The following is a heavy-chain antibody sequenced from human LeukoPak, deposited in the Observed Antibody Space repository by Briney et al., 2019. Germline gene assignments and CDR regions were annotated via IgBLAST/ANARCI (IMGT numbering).Heavy chain of an antibody. CDR1: GFTFSSYA. V-gene: IGHV3-64D*08. CDR2: ISSDGGST. CDR3: VKDQWYSNGWYIFDY. J-gene: IGHJ4*01. D-gene: IGHD6-19*01. Sequence: GSLRLSCSASGFTFSSYAMHWVRQAPGKGLEYVSTISSDGGSTYYADSVKGRFIISRDNSKKTLYLQMSSLRAEDTAAYYCVKDQWYSNGWYIFDYWGQGTLDTVSS.